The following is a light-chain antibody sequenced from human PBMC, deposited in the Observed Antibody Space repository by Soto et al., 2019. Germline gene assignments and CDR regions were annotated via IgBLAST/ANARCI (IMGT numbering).Light chain of an antibody. V-gene: IGKV3-15*01. Sequence: DIVLTQSPVTLSASPGESATLSCRASQSVNSDLAWYQQKPGQAPTLLIYGAYIRAVAIPARFSGSGSVAQFTLTIRSLQSEDFSLYFCQQYNDWPRTFGQGTKVEIK. J-gene: IGKJ1*01. CDR2: GAY. CDR3: QQYNDWPRT. CDR1: QSVNSD.